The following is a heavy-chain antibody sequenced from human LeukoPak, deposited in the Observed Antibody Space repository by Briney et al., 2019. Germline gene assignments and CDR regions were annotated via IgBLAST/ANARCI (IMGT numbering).Heavy chain of an antibody. J-gene: IGHJ6*03. CDR3: ARTQGGYCSGGSCYSTEYYYYYMDV. V-gene: IGHV4-61*02. CDR2: IYTSGST. Sequence: SETLSLTCTVSGGSISSGSYYWSWIRQPAGKGLEWIGRIYTSGSTNYNPSLKSRVTISVDTSKNQFSLKLSSVTAADTAVYYCARTQGGYCSGGSCYSTEYYYYYMDVWGKGTTVTISS. CDR1: GGSISSGSYY. D-gene: IGHD2-15*01.